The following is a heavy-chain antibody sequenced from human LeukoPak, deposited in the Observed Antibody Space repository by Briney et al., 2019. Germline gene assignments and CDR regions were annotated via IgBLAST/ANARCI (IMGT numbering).Heavy chain of an antibody. CDR2: ISAYNGNT. CDR1: GYTFTSYG. CDR3: AIPANPSGYYNWFDP. Sequence: ASVKVSCKASGYTFTSYGISWVRQAPGQGLEWMGWISAYNGNTNYAQKLQGRVTITTDESTSTAYMELSSLRSEDTAVYYCAIPANPSGYYNWFDPWGQGTLVTVSS. D-gene: IGHD3-22*01. J-gene: IGHJ5*02. V-gene: IGHV1-18*01.